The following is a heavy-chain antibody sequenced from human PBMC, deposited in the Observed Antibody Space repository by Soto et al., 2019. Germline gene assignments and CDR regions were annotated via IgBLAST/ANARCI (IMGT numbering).Heavy chain of an antibody. CDR3: AGVGAVAGKGY. J-gene: IGHJ4*02. V-gene: IGHV1-69*12. CDR2: IIPIFGTA. CDR1: GGTFSSYA. Sequence: QVKLVQSGAEGKKPGSSVKVSCKASGGTFSSYAISWVRQAPGQGLEWMGGIIPIFGTANYAQKFQGRVTLTADESTSTSYMELSSLRSEDTAVYYCAGVGAVAGKGYWGQGTLVTVSS. D-gene: IGHD6-19*01.